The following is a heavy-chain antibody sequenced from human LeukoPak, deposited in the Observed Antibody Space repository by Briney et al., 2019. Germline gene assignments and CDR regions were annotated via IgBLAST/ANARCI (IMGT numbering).Heavy chain of an antibody. V-gene: IGHV4-34*01. J-gene: IGHJ3*02. CDR2: INHSGST. CDR1: GGSFSGYY. D-gene: IGHD3-22*01. Sequence: PSETLSLTCAVYGGSFSGYYWSWIRQPPGKGLEWIGEINHSGSTNYNPSLKSRVTISVDTSKNQFSLKLSSVTAADTAVYYCARGAGDYYDSSMSDAFDIWGQGTMVTVSS. CDR3: ARGAGDYYDSSMSDAFDI.